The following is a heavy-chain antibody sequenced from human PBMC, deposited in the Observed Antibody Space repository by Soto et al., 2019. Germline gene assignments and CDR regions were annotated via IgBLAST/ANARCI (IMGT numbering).Heavy chain of an antibody. Sequence: GGSLRLSCAESGFTYNSDSMNWVRQAPGKGLEWVSYISSSSSTIYYADSVKGRFTISRDNAKNSLYLQMNSLRDEDTAVYYCARAGYYGSGILLWGQGTLVTVSS. CDR3: ARAGYYGSGILL. V-gene: IGHV3-48*02. D-gene: IGHD3-10*01. CDR1: GFTYNSDS. CDR2: ISSSSSTI. J-gene: IGHJ4*02.